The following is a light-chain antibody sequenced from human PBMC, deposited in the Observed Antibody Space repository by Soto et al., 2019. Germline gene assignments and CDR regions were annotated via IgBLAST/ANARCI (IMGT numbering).Light chain of an antibody. J-gene: IGKJ2*01. Sequence: DIQMTQSPSSLSTSPGDRVTITCRASQYINNYLNWYQQKPGQAPKLLIFAAYNLQSGVPARFSGSGSGTEFTLTISSLQPEEFASYCSRQSYCTPPYAFGQGTKL. CDR1: QYINNY. CDR2: AAY. V-gene: IGKV1-39*01. CDR3: RQSYCTPPYA.